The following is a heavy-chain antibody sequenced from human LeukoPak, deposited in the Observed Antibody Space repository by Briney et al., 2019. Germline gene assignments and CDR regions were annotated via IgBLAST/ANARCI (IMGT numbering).Heavy chain of an antibody. Sequence: GGSLRLSCAASGFTFSTYAMNWVRQAPGKGLEWVSYISSSSSTIFYADSVKGRFTISRDNAKNLLYLQMNSLGAEDTAVYYCAKDRRYCSSTSCYDAYDAFDIWGQGTMVTVSS. CDR1: GFTFSTYA. D-gene: IGHD2-2*01. J-gene: IGHJ3*02. V-gene: IGHV3-48*01. CDR2: ISSSSSTI. CDR3: AKDRRYCSSTSCYDAYDAFDI.